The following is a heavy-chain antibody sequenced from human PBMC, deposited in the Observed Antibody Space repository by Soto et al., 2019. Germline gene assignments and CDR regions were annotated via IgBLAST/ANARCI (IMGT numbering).Heavy chain of an antibody. D-gene: IGHD3-10*01. J-gene: IGHJ3*02. CDR1: GGSFSGYD. CDR2: INHSGST. CDR3: ARLYYYGSGSRSDAFDI. Sequence: SETLSLTCAGYGGSFSGYDCSWIRQPPWKGLEWIGEINHSGSTNYNPSLKSRVTISVDTYKKQFYLKLSSVTAADTAVYYCARLYYYGSGSRSDAFDICVQGTMVPVSS. V-gene: IGHV4-34*01.